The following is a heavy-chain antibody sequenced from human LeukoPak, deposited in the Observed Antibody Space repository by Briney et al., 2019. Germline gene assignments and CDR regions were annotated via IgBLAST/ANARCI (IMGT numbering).Heavy chain of an antibody. Sequence: ASVKVSCKASGYTFTGYYMHWVRQAPGQGLEWMGWISAYNGNTNYAQKLQGRVTMTTDTSTSTAYMELRSLRSDDTAVYYCARDYYDFWSGYYLYGMDVWGQGTTVTVSS. J-gene: IGHJ6*02. CDR1: GYTFTGYY. D-gene: IGHD3-3*01. CDR3: ARDYYDFWSGYYLYGMDV. CDR2: ISAYNGNT. V-gene: IGHV1-18*04.